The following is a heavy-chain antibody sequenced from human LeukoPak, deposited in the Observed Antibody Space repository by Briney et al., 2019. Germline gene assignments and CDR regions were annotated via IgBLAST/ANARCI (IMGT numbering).Heavy chain of an antibody. D-gene: IGHD7-27*01. CDR2: INPGGGNT. CDR1: GYTFSSYY. V-gene: IGHV1-46*01. J-gene: IGHJ3*02. CDR3: ARDSGWGRLDAFDI. Sequence: AASVKVSCKASGYTFSSYYIHWVRQAPGQGLEWMAIINPGGGNTNYAQKFQGRVTLTRDTSTSTVYVEVSSLRSDDTAVYYCARDSGWGRLDAFDIWGQGTMVTVSS.